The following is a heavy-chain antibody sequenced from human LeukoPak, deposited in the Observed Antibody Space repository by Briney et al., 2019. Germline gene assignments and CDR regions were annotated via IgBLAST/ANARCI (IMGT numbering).Heavy chain of an antibody. V-gene: IGHV3-74*01. D-gene: IGHD1-26*01. CDR3: ARGCGSYVVYFDY. Sequence: PGGSLRLSCAASGFTFSSYWMHWVRQAPGKGLVWVSRINSDGSSTSYADSVKGRFTISRDNAKNTLYLQMNSLRAEDTAVYCCARGCGSYVVYFDYWGQGTLVTVSS. CDR1: GFTFSSYW. CDR2: INSDGSST. J-gene: IGHJ4*02.